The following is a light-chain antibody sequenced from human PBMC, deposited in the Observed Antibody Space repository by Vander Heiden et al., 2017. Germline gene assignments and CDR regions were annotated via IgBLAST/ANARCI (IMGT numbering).Light chain of an antibody. V-gene: IGKV4-1*01. CDR3: QQFYSLPWT. CDR1: QNVLYNSNNKNY. CDR2: WAS. J-gene: IGKJ1*01. Sequence: DIVMTQPPDSLAVSLGERATINCKSSQNVLYNSNNKNYLAWYQQKPGQPPKLLIYWASTRESGVPDRFSGSGSGTDLTLTISSLQAEDVAVYYCQQFYSLPWTFGQGTKVEI.